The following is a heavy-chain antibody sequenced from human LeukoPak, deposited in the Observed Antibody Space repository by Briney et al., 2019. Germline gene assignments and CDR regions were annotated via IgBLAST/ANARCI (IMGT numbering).Heavy chain of an antibody. CDR2: IYYSGNT. CDR3: ARHDPSAQPDY. V-gene: IGHV4-39*01. J-gene: IGHJ4*02. CDR1: GGSISSSSYY. Sequence: SETLSLTCTVSGGSISSSSYYWGWIRQPPGNGLEWIGSIYYSGNTYYNPSLQSRVTISVDTSKNQFSLKLSSVTAADTAVYYCARHDPSAQPDYWGQGTLVTVSS.